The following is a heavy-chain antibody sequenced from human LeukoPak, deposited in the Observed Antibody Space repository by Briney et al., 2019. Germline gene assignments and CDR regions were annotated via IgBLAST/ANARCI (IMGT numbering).Heavy chain of an antibody. CDR1: GGSISSYY. CDR2: IYTSGST. CDR3: ASQVMSSSRQAFDY. V-gene: IGHV4-4*07. Sequence: PSETLSLTCTVSGGSISSYYWSWIRQPAGKGLEWIRRIYTSGSTNYNPSLKSRVTMSVDTSKNQFSLKLSSVTAADTAVYYCASQVMSSSRQAFDYWGLGTLVTVSS. J-gene: IGHJ4*02. D-gene: IGHD6-13*01.